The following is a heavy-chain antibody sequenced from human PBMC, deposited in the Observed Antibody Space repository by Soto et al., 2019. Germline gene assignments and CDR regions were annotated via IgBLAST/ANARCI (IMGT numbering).Heavy chain of an antibody. J-gene: IGHJ4*02. V-gene: IGHV3-9*01. CDR2: ISWNSGSI. Sequence: GGSLRLSCAASGFTFDDYAMHWVRQAPGKGLEWVSGISWNSGSIGYADSVKGRFTISRDNAKNSLYLQMNSLRAEDTALYYCAKDIVPDHWGQGTLVTVSS. CDR1: GFTFDDYA. CDR3: AKDIVPDH.